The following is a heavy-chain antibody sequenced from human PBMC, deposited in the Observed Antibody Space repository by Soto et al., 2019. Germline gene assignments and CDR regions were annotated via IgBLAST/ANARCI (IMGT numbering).Heavy chain of an antibody. Sequence: QVQLQESGPGLVKPSQTLSLTCTVSGGSISSGGYYWSWIRQHPGKGLEWIGYIYYSGSTYYNPSLNGRITLSVDPAKNQVPPKLSSVAAADPAVVLRAGPPGGYGSGSYYIYWGQGTLVTVSS. D-gene: IGHD3-10*01. J-gene: IGHJ4*02. V-gene: IGHV4-31*03. CDR2: IYYSGST. CDR3: AGPPGGYGSGSYYIY. CDR1: GGSISSGGYY.